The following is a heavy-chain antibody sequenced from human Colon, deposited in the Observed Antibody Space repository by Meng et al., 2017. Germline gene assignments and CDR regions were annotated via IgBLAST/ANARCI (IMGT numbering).Heavy chain of an antibody. Sequence: GESLKISCTASGFTFGDYAMSWFRQAPGKGLEWVGFIRSKGYGGTTEYAASVKGRFTISRDDSKSIAYLQMNSLKTEGTALYYCSRVKDYHDTSGYYFPFDYWGQGTLVTVSS. CDR3: SRVKDYHDTSGYYFPFDY. CDR1: GFTFGDYA. V-gene: IGHV3-49*03. D-gene: IGHD3-22*01. CDR2: IRSKGYGGTT. J-gene: IGHJ4*02.